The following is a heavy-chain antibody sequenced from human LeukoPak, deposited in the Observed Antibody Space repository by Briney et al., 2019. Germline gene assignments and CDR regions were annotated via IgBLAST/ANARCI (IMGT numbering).Heavy chain of an antibody. J-gene: IGHJ4*02. CDR2: ISSSGNTI. CDR1: GFTFSDYY. V-gene: IGHV3-11*04. CDR3: ARGMELWSYYFDY. Sequence: GGSLRLSCAASGFTFSDYYMSWIRQAPGKGLEWVSYISSSGNTIYYADSVKGRFTISRDNAKNSLYLQMNSLRAEDTAVYYCARGMELWSYYFDYWGQGTLVTVSS. D-gene: IGHD5-18*01.